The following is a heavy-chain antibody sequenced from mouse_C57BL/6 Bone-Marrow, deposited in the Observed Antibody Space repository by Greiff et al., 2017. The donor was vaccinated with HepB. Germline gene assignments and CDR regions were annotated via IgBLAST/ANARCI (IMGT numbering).Heavy chain of an antibody. J-gene: IGHJ4*01. CDR2: ISSGGSYT. D-gene: IGHD3-2*02. CDR3: ARHSSGYYYAMDY. V-gene: IGHV5-6*01. Sequence: EVKLVESGGDLVKPGGSLKPSCAASGFTFSSYGMSWVRQTPDKRLEWVATISSGGSYTYYPDSVKGRFTISRDNAKNTLYLQMSSLKSEDTAMYYCARHSSGYYYAMDYWGQGTSVTVSS. CDR1: GFTFSSYG.